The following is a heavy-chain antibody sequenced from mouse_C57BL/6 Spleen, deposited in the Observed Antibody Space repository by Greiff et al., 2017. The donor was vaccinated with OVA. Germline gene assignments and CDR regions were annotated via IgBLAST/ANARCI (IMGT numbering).Heavy chain of an antibody. CDR2: FHPYNDDT. Sequence: VQLQQSGAELVKPGASVKLSCKASGYTFTTYPIEWMKQNHGKSLEWIGNFHPYNDDTTYNEKFKGKATLTVEKSSSTVYLVLSRLTSDDSAFYYCARGDYDIGYYYGYWGQGTTLTVSS. CDR1: GYTFTTYP. CDR3: ARGDYDIGYYYGY. D-gene: IGHD2-4*01. J-gene: IGHJ2*01. V-gene: IGHV1-47*01.